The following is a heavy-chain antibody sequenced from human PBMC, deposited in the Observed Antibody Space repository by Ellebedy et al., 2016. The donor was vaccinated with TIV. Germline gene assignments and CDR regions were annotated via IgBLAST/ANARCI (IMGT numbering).Heavy chain of an antibody. CDR3: ARDQWLGRAYYFDY. J-gene: IGHJ4*01. CDR1: GFTFSNYW. D-gene: IGHD6-19*01. Sequence: GESLKISCGTSGFTFSNYWMSWVRQAPGKGLEWVANIKQDVSETYYVDSVKGRFSISRDNAKKSLYLKMNSLRDEDTALYYCARDQWLGRAYYFDYWGQGTLVTVSS. CDR2: IKQDVSET. V-gene: IGHV3-7*01.